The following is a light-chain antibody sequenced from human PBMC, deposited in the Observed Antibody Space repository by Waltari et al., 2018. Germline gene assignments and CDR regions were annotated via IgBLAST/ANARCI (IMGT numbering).Light chain of an antibody. CDR3: QLWDSNSDHLV. V-gene: IGLV3-21*04. CDR2: HDK. Sequence: SFVLTQPPSVSVAPGKTAMITCGGNNIGSKSVHWYQQKPGQAPVLVIYHDKDRPSGIPERFSGSNSENTATLTISRVEAGDEADYFCQLWDSNSDHLVFGGGTKLTVL. J-gene: IGLJ3*02. CDR1: NIGSKS.